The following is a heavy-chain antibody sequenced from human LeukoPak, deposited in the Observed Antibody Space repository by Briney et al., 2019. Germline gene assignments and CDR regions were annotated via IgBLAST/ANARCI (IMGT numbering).Heavy chain of an antibody. V-gene: IGHV1-2*02. Sequence: ASVKVSCKASGYTFTDYYMHWVRQAPGQGLEWMGWINPKSGGTNSAQEFQGRVTMTRDKSIRTAYMELSRLTPDDTAVYYCARNIWFGESADAFDIWGQGTMVTVSS. CDR2: INPKSGGT. D-gene: IGHD3-10*01. CDR1: GYTFTDYY. J-gene: IGHJ3*02. CDR3: ARNIWFGESADAFDI.